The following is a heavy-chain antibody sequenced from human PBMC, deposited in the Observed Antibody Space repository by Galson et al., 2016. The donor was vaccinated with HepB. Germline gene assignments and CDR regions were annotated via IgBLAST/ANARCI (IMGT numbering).Heavy chain of an antibody. J-gene: IGHJ4*02. CDR2: ITAYNGNT. Sequence: SVKVSCKVSGYTFTSYGISWVRQAPGQGLEWMGWITAYNGNTNYAQKFQGRVTMNTDTSTSTAFMELRSLRSDDTAVYYCAREQDNGDYVGYWGQGTLVTVSS. CDR3: AREQDNGDYVGY. CDR1: GYTFTSYG. V-gene: IGHV1-18*01. D-gene: IGHD4-17*01.